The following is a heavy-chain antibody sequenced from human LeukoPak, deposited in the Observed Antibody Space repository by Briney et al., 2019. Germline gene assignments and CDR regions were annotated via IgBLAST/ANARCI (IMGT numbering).Heavy chain of an antibody. V-gene: IGHV3-30-3*01. J-gene: IGHJ5*02. Sequence: PGRSLRLSCAASGFTFSSYAMHWVRQAPGKGLEWVAVISYDGSNKYYADSVKGRFNISRDNAKNSLYLQMNSLRDEDTAVYYCARGQTWIQLWPRGQGTLVTVSS. CDR2: ISYDGSNK. CDR3: ARGQTWIQLWP. CDR1: GFTFSSYA. D-gene: IGHD5-18*01.